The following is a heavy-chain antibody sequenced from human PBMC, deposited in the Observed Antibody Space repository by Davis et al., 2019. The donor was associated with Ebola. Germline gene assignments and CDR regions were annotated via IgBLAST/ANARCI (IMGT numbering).Heavy chain of an antibody. CDR3: ATTSGYDLTADY. J-gene: IGHJ4*02. V-gene: IGHV1-69*02. CDR2: IIPILGIA. D-gene: IGHD5-12*01. CDR1: RSSFLRYT. Sequence: SSVKVSCKASRSSFLRYTISWVRQAPGQGLEWMGRIIPILGIANYAQKFQGRVTITADKSTSTAYMELSSLRSEDTAVYYCATTSGYDLTADYRGQGTLVTVSS.